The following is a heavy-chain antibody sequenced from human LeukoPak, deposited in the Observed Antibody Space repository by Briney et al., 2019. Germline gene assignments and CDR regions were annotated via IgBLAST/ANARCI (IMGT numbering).Heavy chain of an antibody. CDR2: IYYTGTT. D-gene: IGHD1-1*01. J-gene: IGHJ4*02. CDR3: ATSVGTTGTT. V-gene: IGHV4-59*08. CDR1: AGSISSYY. Sequence: SSVTLSLTCTVSAGSISSYYWNWLRQSPGKGLEWIGYIYYTGTTKYNPSLTSRVTISIDTSKNQFSLKLSSVTAADTAVYYCATSVGTTGTTWGQGTLVIVSS.